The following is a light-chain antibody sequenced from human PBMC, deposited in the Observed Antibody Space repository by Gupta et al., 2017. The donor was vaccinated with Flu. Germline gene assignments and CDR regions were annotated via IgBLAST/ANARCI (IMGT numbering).Light chain of an antibody. V-gene: IGLV3-1*01. CDR3: QAWDSSTAV. J-gene: IGLJ3*02. CDR2: QDS. Sequence: YPGQTASITCSGDKLGDKYACWYQQKPGQSPVLVIYQDSKRPSGIPERFSGSNSGNTATLTISGTQAMDEADYYCQAWDSSTAVFGGGTKLTVL. CDR1: KLGDKY.